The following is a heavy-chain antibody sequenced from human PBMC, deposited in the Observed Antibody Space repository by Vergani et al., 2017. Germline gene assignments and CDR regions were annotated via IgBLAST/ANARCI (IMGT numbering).Heavy chain of an antibody. CDR2: IIPILGIA. CDR1: GGTFSSYA. CDR3: ARSLXITFGGVLLQYYYYGMDV. V-gene: IGHV1-69*04. J-gene: IGHJ6*02. Sequence: QVQLVQSGAEVKKPGSSVKVSCKASGGTFSSYAISWVRQAPGQGLEWMGRIIPILGIANYAQKFQGRVTITADKSTSTAYMELSSLRSEDTAVYYCARSLXITFGGVLLQYYYYGMDVWGQGTTVTVSS. D-gene: IGHD3-16*01.